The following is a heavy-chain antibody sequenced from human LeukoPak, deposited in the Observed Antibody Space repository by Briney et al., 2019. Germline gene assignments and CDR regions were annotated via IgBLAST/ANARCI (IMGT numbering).Heavy chain of an antibody. CDR1: GFTFSTYD. J-gene: IGHJ4*02. V-gene: IGHV3-30*03. CDR3: ARGGRDYGLDY. CDR2: MSYDGSNK. D-gene: IGHD4/OR15-4a*01. Sequence: PGRSLRLSCAASGFTFSTYDMHWVRQAPGKGLEWVTVMSYDGSNKYYADSVKGRFTISRDNSKNTLYLQMNSLRAEDTAVYYCARGGRDYGLDYWGQGTLVTVSS.